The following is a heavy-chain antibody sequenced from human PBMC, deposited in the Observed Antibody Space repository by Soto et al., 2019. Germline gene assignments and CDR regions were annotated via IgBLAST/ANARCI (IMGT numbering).Heavy chain of an antibody. CDR3: ARDGGRWIAARSYYGMDV. J-gene: IGHJ6*02. D-gene: IGHD6-6*01. CDR2: ISYDGSNK. CDR1: GFTFSSYA. V-gene: IGHV3-30-3*01. Sequence: GGSLRLSCAASGFTFSSYAMHWVRQAPGKGLEWVAVISYDGSNKYYADSVKGRFTISRDNSKNTLYLQMNSLRAEDTAVYYCARDGGRWIAARSYYGMDVWGQGTTVTVSS.